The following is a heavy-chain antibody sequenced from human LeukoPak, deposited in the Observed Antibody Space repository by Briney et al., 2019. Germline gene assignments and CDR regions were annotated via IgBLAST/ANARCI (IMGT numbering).Heavy chain of an antibody. D-gene: IGHD2-15*01. CDR3: AKDGSWVVVVAATDY. Sequence: QPGRSLRLSCAASGFTFDDYAMHWVRQAPGKGLEWVSGISWNSGSIGYADSVKGRFTISRDNSKNTLYLQMNSLRAGDTAVYYCAKDGSWVVVVAATDYWGQGTLVTVSS. CDR1: GFTFDDYA. V-gene: IGHV3-9*01. CDR2: ISWNSGSI. J-gene: IGHJ4*02.